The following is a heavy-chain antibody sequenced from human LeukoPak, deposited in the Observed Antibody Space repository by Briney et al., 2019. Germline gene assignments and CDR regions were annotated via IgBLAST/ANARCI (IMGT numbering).Heavy chain of an antibody. CDR1: GYSISSGYY. J-gene: IGHJ6*03. CDR3: ARMRGYSYYYYMDV. V-gene: IGHV4-38-2*02. Sequence: SETLSLTCTVSGYSISSGYYWGWIRQPPGQGLEWIGSIYHSGSTYYNPSLKSRVTISVDTSKNQFSLKLSSVTAADTAVYYCARMRGYSYYYYMDVWGKGTTVTVSS. CDR2: IYHSGST. D-gene: IGHD5-12*01.